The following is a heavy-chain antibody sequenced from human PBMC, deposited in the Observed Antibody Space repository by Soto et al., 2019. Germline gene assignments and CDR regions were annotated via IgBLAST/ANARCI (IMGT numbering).Heavy chain of an antibody. D-gene: IGHD1-1*01. CDR3: ARVSHVERVDYFDY. V-gene: IGHV4-30-4*01. CDR1: GVYISSGDYY. Sequence: QVQLQESGPGLVKPSQTLSLTCTVSGVYISSGDYYWSWIRQPPGKALEWIGYIYYSGSTYYNPSLKSRVTISVDTSKNQFALKLSSVTAADTAVYYCARVSHVERVDYFDYWGQGTLVTVSS. J-gene: IGHJ4*02. CDR2: IYYSGST.